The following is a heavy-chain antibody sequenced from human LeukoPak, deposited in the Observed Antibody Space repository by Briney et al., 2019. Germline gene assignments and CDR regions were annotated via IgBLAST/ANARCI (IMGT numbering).Heavy chain of an antibody. D-gene: IGHD6-13*01. CDR3: ASAAGPFDN. V-gene: IGHV3-33*01. J-gene: IGHJ4*02. CDR2: IWSDGSNK. Sequence: PGRSLRLSCAASGLTFSSYGMHWVRQAPGKGLEWVAVIWSDGSNKYYADSVKGRFTISRDNSKNTLYLQMNSLRAEDTAVYYCASAAGPFDNWGQGTLVTVSS. CDR1: GLTFSSYG.